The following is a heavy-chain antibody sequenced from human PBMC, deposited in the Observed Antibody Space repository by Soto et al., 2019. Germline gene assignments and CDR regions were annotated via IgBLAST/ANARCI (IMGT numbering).Heavy chain of an antibody. CDR2: IDPSDSYT. J-gene: IGHJ6*02. CDR1: GYSFTGYW. D-gene: IGHD6-19*01. V-gene: IGHV5-10-1*01. Sequence: PGESLKISWKGSGYSFTGYWIYWVRQMTGKGLEWMGRIDPSDSYTNYSPSFQGHVTMSADKSISTAFLQWSSLKASDTAMYYCARRAVAGSSTEYYNCYYGMDVWGQGTTVTVSS. CDR3: ARRAVAGSSTEYYNCYYGMDV.